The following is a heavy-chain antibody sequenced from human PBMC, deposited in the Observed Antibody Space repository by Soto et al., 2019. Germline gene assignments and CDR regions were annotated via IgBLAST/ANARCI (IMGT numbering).Heavy chain of an antibody. CDR3: AKDGDDYGDCGYWFDP. J-gene: IGHJ5*02. V-gene: IGHV3-30*18. D-gene: IGHD4-17*01. Sequence: QVQLVESGGGVVQPGRSLRLCCAASGFTFSSYGMHWVRQAPGKGLEWVAVISYDGSNKYYADSVKGRFTISRDNSKNTLYLQMNSLRAEDTAVYYCAKDGDDYGDCGYWFDPWGQGTLVTVSS. CDR2: ISYDGSNK. CDR1: GFTFSSYG.